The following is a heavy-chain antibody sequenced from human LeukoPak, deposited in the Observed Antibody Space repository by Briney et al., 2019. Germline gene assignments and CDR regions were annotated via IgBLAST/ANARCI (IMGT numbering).Heavy chain of an antibody. CDR1: GYTFTSYG. CDR3: ARDSRRAQQLVPVDY. V-gene: IGHV1-18*01. CDR2: ISAYNGNT. Sequence: ASVKVSCKASGYTFTSYGISWVRQAPGQGLEWMGWISAYNGNTNYAQKLQGRVTMTTDTSTSTVYMELRSLRSDDTAVYYCARDSRRAQQLVPVDYWGQGTLVTVSS. D-gene: IGHD6-13*01. J-gene: IGHJ4*02.